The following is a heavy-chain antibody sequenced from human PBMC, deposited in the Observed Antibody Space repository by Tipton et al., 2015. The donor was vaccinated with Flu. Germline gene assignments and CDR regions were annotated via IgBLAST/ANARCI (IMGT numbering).Heavy chain of an antibody. CDR1: GFTFDTYY. V-gene: IGHV3-7*01. D-gene: IGHD3-22*01. CDR2: IKEDGSEE. CDR3: ARDYNYYATTGYDYWFFDL. J-gene: IGHJ2*01. Sequence: SLRLSCAASGFTFDTYYMTWVRQAPGKGLEGVASIKEDGSEEDYVDSVKGRFTISRGNAKKSLYLQMNSLRAEDAAVYYCARDYNYYATTGYDYWFFDLSGRGTLVTVSS.